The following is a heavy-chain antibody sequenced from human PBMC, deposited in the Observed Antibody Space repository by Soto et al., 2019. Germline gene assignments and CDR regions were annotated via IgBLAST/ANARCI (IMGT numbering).Heavy chain of an antibody. D-gene: IGHD6-19*01. CDR3: ARDQVQCLVPGANWFDP. CDR1: GYTFTSYG. Sequence: ASVKVSCKASGYTFTSYGISWVRQAPGQGLEWMGWISAYNGNTNYAQKLQGRVTMTTDTSTITAYMEPRSLRSDDTAVYYCARDQVQCLVPGANWFDPWGQGTLVTVSS. CDR2: ISAYNGNT. V-gene: IGHV1-18*04. J-gene: IGHJ5*02.